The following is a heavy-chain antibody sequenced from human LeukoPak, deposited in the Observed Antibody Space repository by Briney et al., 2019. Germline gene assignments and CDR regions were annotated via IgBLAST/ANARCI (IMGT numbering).Heavy chain of an antibody. J-gene: IGHJ4*02. CDR3: ARRWYYYDSSGSWDY. Sequence: SETLSLTCAVYGGSFSGYYWSWIRQPPGKGMEWIGEVNHSGSTNYNPSLKSRVTISVETTKNQYSLKLSSVTAADTAVYYCARRWYYYDSSGSWDYWGQGTLVTVSS. CDR2: VNHSGST. V-gene: IGHV4-34*01. D-gene: IGHD3-22*01. CDR1: GGSFSGYY.